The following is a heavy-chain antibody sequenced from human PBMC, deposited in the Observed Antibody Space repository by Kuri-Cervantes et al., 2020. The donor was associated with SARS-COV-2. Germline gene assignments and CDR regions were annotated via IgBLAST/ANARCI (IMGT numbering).Heavy chain of an antibody. D-gene: IGHD1-1*01. J-gene: IGHJ2*01. CDR1: GFTFSGYA. CDR3: AKDNSENGRGYWYFDL. Sequence: LSLTCAASGFTFSGYAMSWVRQAPGKGLEWVSAISDSGGSTYYADSVKGRFTISRDNPKNTLYLQMNTLRAEDTAVYYCAKDNSENGRGYWYFDLWGRGTLVTVSS. CDR2: ISDSGGST. V-gene: IGHV3-23*01.